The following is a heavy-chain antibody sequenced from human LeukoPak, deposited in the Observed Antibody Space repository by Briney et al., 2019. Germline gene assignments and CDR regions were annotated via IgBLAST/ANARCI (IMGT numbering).Heavy chain of an antibody. V-gene: IGHV4-61*02. D-gene: IGHD6-25*01. Sequence: PSETLSLTCTVSGGSISSGSYYWNWIRQPAGKGLEWIGRIYSSGSTNYNPSLKSRVTISVDTSKNQFSLKLSSVTAADTAVYYCATRGGYRTGADFDYWGQGTLVTVSS. CDR2: IYSSGST. CDR1: GGSISSGSYY. J-gene: IGHJ4*02. CDR3: ATRGGYRTGADFDY.